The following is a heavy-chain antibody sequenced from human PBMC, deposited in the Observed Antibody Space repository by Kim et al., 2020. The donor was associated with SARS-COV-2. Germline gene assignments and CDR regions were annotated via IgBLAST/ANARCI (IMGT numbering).Heavy chain of an antibody. D-gene: IGHD1-26*01. CDR3: AKRGKIQWVSEFDY. CDR2: ISGSGVST. V-gene: IGHV3-23*01. Sequence: GGSLRLSCAGSGFIFSNYAMSWVRQAPGKGLEWVSGISGSGVSTYYADSVKGRFTISRDNSKNTLYLQMNRLRVEDTAVYYCAKRGKIQWVSEFDYWGQGTPVTVSS. J-gene: IGHJ4*02. CDR1: GFIFSNYA.